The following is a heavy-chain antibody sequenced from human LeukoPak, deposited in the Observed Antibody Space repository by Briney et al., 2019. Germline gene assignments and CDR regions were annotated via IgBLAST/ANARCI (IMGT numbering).Heavy chain of an antibody. D-gene: IGHD3-22*01. CDR2: IYPGDSDT. CDR3: ARHSYYYDSSGYYGY. V-gene: IGHV5-51*01. Sequence: GESLKISCKGSEYSFTSYWIVWVGQMPGKGLEWMGIIYPGDSDTRYSPSFQGQVTVSADKSISTAYLQWSSLKASDTDMYYCARHSYYYDSSGYYGYSGQGTLVTVSS. CDR1: EYSFTSYW. J-gene: IGHJ4*02.